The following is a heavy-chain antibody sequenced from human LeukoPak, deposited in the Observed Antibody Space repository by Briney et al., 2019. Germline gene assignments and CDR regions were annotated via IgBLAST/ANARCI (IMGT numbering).Heavy chain of an antibody. CDR3: ARARTYYDILTGYYSPYYFDY. J-gene: IGHJ4*02. CDR1: GGSFSGYY. D-gene: IGHD3-9*01. CDR2: INHSGST. V-gene: IGHV4-34*01. Sequence: PSETLSLTCAVYGGSFSGYYWSWIRQPPGKGLEWIGEINHSGSTNYNPSLKSRVTISVDTSKNQFSLKLSSVTAADTAVYYCARARTYYDILTGYYSPYYFDYWGQGTLVTVSS.